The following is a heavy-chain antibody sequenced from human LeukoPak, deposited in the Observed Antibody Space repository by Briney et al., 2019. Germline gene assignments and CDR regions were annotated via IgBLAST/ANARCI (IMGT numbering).Heavy chain of an antibody. V-gene: IGHV4-34*01. CDR2: INHSGST. J-gene: IGHJ4*02. CDR3: ARGGGNNWTVDFDY. Sequence: SETLSLTCAVYGGSFSGYYWSWIRQPPGKGLEWIGEINHSGSTNYNPSLKSRVTTSVDTSKNQFSLKLSSVTAADTAVYYCARGGGNNWTVDFDYWGQGTLVTVSS. D-gene: IGHD1-20*01. CDR1: GGSFSGYY.